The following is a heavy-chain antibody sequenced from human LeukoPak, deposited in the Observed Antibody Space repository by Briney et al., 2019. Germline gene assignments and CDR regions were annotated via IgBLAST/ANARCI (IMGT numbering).Heavy chain of an antibody. CDR3: ARGLTDYYDSSGYHNWFDP. CDR2: INPSGGST. J-gene: IGHJ5*02. CDR1: GYTFTSYY. D-gene: IGHD3-22*01. V-gene: IGHV1-46*01. Sequence: ASVKVSCKASGYTFTSYYMHWVRQAPGQGLEWMGIINPSGGSTSYAQKFQGRVTTTRDTSTSTVYMELSSLRSEDTAVYYCARGLTDYYDSSGYHNWFDPWGQGTLVTVSS.